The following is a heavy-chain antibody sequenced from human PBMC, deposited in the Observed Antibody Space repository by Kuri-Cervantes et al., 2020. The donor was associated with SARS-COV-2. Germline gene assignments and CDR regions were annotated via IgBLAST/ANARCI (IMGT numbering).Heavy chain of an antibody. CDR3: ARDWGPTDY. CDR1: GFTFNSYS. D-gene: IGHD3-16*01. Sequence: GESLKISCAASGFTFNSYSMNWVRQAPGKGLEWVSSISSSSNGYIYYADSVKGRFTVSRDNAKDSLYLQMNSPRTGDTAVYYCARDWGPTDYWGQGTLVTVSS. V-gene: IGHV3-21*01. CDR2: ISSSSNGYI. J-gene: IGHJ4*02.